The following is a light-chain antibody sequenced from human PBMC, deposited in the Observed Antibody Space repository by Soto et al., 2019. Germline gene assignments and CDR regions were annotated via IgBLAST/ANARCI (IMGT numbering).Light chain of an antibody. CDR3: CSYASSTSYV. V-gene: IGLV2-14*03. J-gene: IGLJ1*01. Sequence: QSVLTQPASVSGSPVQSITISCTGTSSDVGGYNFVTWYQQHPGEAPKLMIHDVSSRASGVPNRFSGSKSGTTASLTISGLQAEDEADYYCCSYASSTSYVFGTGTKVTVL. CDR2: DVS. CDR1: SSDVGGYNF.